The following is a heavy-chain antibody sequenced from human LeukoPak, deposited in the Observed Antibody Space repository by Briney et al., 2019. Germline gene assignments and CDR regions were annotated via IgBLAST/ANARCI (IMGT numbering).Heavy chain of an antibody. CDR1: GFTFSTYN. CDR3: ARNPAGIGDY. CDR2: ISSDSRII. D-gene: IGHD1-26*01. J-gene: IGHJ4*02. Sequence: GGSLRLSCAASGFTFSTYNMNWVRQAPGKGLEWVPFISSDSRIIYYADSVKGRFTVSRDNAKNSLYLQMNSLTDEDTAVYYCARNPAGIGDYWGQGTLVTVSS. V-gene: IGHV3-48*02.